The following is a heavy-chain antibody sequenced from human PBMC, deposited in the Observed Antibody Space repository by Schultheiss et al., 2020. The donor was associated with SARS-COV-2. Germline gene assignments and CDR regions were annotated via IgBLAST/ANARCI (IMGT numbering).Heavy chain of an antibody. V-gene: IGHV4-34*01. D-gene: IGHD2-2*01. CDR3: ARYGGYCSSTSCPWGYFQH. CDR2: INHSGTT. J-gene: IGHJ1*01. Sequence: SQTLSLTCTVSGGSISGYYWSWIRQPPGKGLEWIGEINHSGTTNYNPSLKSRVTISVDTSKNQFSLKLSSVTAADTAVYYCARYGGYCSSTSCPWGYFQHWGQGTLVTVSS. CDR1: GGSISGYY.